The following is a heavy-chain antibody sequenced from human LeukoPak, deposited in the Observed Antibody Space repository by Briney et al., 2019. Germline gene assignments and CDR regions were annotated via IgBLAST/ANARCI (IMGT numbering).Heavy chain of an antibody. Sequence: GGSLRLSCAASGFTFSSYGMHWVRQAPGRGLEWVAFIRYDGSNKYYADSVKGRFTISRDNSKNTLYLQMNSLRAEDTAVYYCAKPRVGFGTMIVRRDYWGQGTLVTVSS. J-gene: IGHJ4*02. V-gene: IGHV3-30*02. D-gene: IGHD3-22*01. CDR1: GFTFSSYG. CDR3: AKPRVGFGTMIVRRDY. CDR2: IRYDGSNK.